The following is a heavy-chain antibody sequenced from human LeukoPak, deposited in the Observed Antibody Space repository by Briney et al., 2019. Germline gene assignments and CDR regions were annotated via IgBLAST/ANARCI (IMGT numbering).Heavy chain of an antibody. D-gene: IGHD2-2*01. CDR2: ISSSSSYI. J-gene: IGHJ4*02. V-gene: IGHV3-21*01. CDR1: GFTFSSYS. CDR3: ARGTREARSMTTLDY. Sequence: PGGSLRLSCAASGFTFSSYSMNWVRQAPGKGLEWVSSISSSSSYIYYADSVKGRFTISRDNAKNSLYLQMNSLRAEDTAVYYCARGTREARSMTTLDYWGQGTLVTVSS.